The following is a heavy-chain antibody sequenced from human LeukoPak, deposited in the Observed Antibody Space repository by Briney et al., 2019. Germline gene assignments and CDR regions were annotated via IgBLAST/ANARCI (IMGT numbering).Heavy chain of an antibody. CDR3: GKDIGFSGRAYDI. D-gene: IGHD3-3*02. J-gene: IGHJ3*02. V-gene: IGHV3-9*01. Sequence: GGSLRLSCAASGFTFDDFAMHWVRQSPGKGQEWVAGISWDSGSIGYADSVQGRFTISRDNAKKTLFLQMNSLRAEDAALYYCGKDIGFSGRAYDIWGQGTVVTVSS. CDR1: GFTFDDFA. CDR2: ISWDSGSI.